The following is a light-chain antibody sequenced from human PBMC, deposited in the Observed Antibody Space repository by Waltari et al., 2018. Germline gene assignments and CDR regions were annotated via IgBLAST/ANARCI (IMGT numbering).Light chain of an antibody. J-gene: IGKJ1*01. CDR3: QQYKSYPT. CDR1: QSIIDW. Sequence: DIQMTQSPSTLSASVGDRVTITCRASQSIIDWLAWYQQKPGKAPKLLIYKASILKGGVPSMFSGSGFGTEFPLTISSLQPDDFATYHCQQYKSYPTFGQGTKVEI. CDR2: KAS. V-gene: IGKV1-5*03.